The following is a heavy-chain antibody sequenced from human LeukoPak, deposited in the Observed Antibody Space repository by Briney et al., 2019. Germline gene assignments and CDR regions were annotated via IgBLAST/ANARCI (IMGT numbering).Heavy chain of an antibody. J-gene: IGHJ4*02. CDR3: TRHVTLGGPL. D-gene: IGHD2/OR15-2a*01. V-gene: IGHV3-73*01. Sequence: PGGSLRLSCAASGFTFSDSTMHWVRQASGQWLEWVGRIRSRSNNYATAYAASVKGRFTISRDDSKNTAYLQMNSLKTEDTAVYYCTRHVTLGGPLWGQGTLVTVSS. CDR2: IRSRSNNYAT. CDR1: GFTFSDST.